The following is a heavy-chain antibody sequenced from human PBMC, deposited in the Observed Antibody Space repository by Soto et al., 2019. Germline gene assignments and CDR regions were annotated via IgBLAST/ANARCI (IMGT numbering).Heavy chain of an antibody. CDR1: GGSISSYY. Sequence: SETLSLTCTVSGGSISSYYWSWIRQPPGKGLEWIGYIYYSGSTNYNPSLKSRVTISVDTSKNQFSLKLSSVTAADTAVYYCARDGQQRASGYYYMDVWGKGTTVTVSS. CDR3: ARDGQQRASGYYYMDV. J-gene: IGHJ6*03. V-gene: IGHV4-59*01. CDR2: IYYSGST. D-gene: IGHD6-13*01.